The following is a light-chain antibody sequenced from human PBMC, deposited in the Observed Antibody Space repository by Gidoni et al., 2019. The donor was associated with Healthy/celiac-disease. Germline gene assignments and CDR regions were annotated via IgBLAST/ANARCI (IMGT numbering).Light chain of an antibody. CDR2: DAS. CDR1: QSVSSY. CDR3: QQRSNWLT. J-gene: IGKJ4*01. V-gene: IGKV3-11*01. Sequence: EIVLTQSPATLSLSPGERATLSCRASQSVSSYLAWYQQKPGQAPRLLIYDASNRATGIPARCSGSGSGTDFTLTISSLEPEDFAVYYCQQRSNWLTFXGXTKVEIK.